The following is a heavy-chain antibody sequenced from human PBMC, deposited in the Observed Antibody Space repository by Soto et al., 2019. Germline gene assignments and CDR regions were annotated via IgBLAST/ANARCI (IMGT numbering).Heavy chain of an antibody. D-gene: IGHD5-18*01. J-gene: IGHJ4*02. CDR1: GYTFTNYA. CDR2: INPGNGNT. Sequence: ASVKVSCKASGYTFTNYAMYWVRQARGQRLEWMGWINPGNGNTKYSQKLQGRVTITRDTSASTAYMELSSLRSEDTAVYHCARSEGGGRMVTSFDYWGQGTLVTAPQ. V-gene: IGHV1-3*01. CDR3: ARSEGGGRMVTSFDY.